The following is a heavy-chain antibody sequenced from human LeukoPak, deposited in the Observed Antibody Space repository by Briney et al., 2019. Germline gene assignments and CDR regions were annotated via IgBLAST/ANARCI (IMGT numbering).Heavy chain of an antibody. CDR2: INNSGNSM. D-gene: IGHD3-22*01. Sequence: PGGSLRLSCAASGFTFSDYYMTWMRQAPGKGPEWISDINNSGNSMYYADSVKGRFTISRDDSKNTLYLQMNSLRAEDTAVYYCVAQPTADSSGYYYFDYWGQGTLVTVSS. J-gene: IGHJ4*02. V-gene: IGHV3-11*04. CDR3: VAQPTADSSGYYYFDY. CDR1: GFTFSDYY.